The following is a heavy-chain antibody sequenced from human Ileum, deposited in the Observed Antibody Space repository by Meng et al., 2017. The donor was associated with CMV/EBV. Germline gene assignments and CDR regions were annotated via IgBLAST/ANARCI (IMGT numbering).Heavy chain of an antibody. D-gene: IGHD2-2*02. CDR3: ARETPYCSSTSCYIWFDP. CDR1: YTFTGYY. J-gene: IGHJ5*02. CDR2: INPNSGGT. V-gene: IGHV1-2*02. Sequence: YTFTGYYMHWVRQAPGQGLEWMGWINPNSGGTNYAQKFQGRVTMTRDTSISTAYMELSRLRSDGTAVYYCARETPYCSSTSCYIWFDPWGQGTLVTVSS.